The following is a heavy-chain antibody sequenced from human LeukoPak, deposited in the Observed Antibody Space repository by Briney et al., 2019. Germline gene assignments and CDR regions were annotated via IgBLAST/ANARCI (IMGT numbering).Heavy chain of an antibody. CDR1: GFTFSTYT. CDR2: VSYDESYK. V-gene: IGHV3-30*04. Sequence: GGSLRLSCAASGFTFSTYTMHWVRQAPGKGLEWVTVVSYDESYKYYAESVRGRFTFSRDNSKNTLYLQMNSLRSEDTAVYYCARASTTVTPSLWYYYYGMDVWGQGTTVTVSS. J-gene: IGHJ6*02. D-gene: IGHD4-17*01. CDR3: ARASTTVTPSLWYYYYGMDV.